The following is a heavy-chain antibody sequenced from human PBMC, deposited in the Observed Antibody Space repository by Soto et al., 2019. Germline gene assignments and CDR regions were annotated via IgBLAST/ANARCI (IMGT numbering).Heavy chain of an antibody. CDR3: ARDLLSVVPYYYGMDV. D-gene: IGHD3-22*01. CDR2: TYYRSKWYN. Sequence: PSQTLSLTCAISGDSVSSNSAAWNWIRQSPSRGLEWLGRTYYRSKWYNDYAVSVKSRITINPDTSKNQFSLQLNSMTPEDTAVYYCARDLLSVVPYYYGMDVWGQGTTVTVSS. J-gene: IGHJ6*02. CDR1: GDSVSSNSAA. V-gene: IGHV6-1*01.